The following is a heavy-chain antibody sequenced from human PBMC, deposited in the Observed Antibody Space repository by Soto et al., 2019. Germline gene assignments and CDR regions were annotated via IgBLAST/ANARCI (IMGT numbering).Heavy chain of an antibody. CDR3: ARGLIAAAGISVDY. Sequence: ASVKVSCKASGYTFTSYGICWVRQAPGQGLEWMGWTSPYNGHTHYAQRLQGRVTMTTHTSTSTAYMELRSLTSDDTAVYYCARGLIAAAGISVDYWGEGTLVTVSS. D-gene: IGHD6-13*01. CDR2: TSPYNGHT. V-gene: IGHV1-18*01. CDR1: GYTFTSYG. J-gene: IGHJ4*02.